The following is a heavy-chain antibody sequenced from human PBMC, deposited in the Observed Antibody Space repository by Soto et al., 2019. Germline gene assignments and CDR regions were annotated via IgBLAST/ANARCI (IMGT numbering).Heavy chain of an antibody. J-gene: IGHJ6*02. D-gene: IGHD3-10*01. V-gene: IGHV1-18*01. Sequence: ASVKVSCKASGYTFTSYGISWVRQAPGQGLEWMGWISAYNGNTNYAQKLQGRVTMTTDTSTSTAYMELRSLRSDDTAVYYCAREGYYGSGSYLRFDYYYGMDVWGQGTTATVSS. CDR3: AREGYYGSGSYLRFDYYYGMDV. CDR1: GYTFTSYG. CDR2: ISAYNGNT.